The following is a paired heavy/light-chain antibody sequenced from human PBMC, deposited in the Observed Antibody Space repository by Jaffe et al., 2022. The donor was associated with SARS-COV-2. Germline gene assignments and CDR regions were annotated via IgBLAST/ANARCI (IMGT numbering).Light chain of an antibody. CDR1: QSVSSY. J-gene: IGKJ2*01. Sequence: IVLTQSPATLSLSPGERAALSCRASQSVSSYLAWYQQRPGQAPRLLIYDASNRATGIPARFSGSGSGTEFTLTISSLEPEDLAVYYCQQRSNWPPTFGQGTKLEIE. CDR2: DAS. V-gene: IGKV3-11*01. CDR3: QQRSNWPPT.
Heavy chain of an antibody. CDR3: ARGQVPAHLKFSRSQSWYFDI. D-gene: IGHD2-2*01. CDR1: GFGVSTNY. V-gene: IGHV3-53*01. CDR2: VYSGGTT. J-gene: IGHJ2*01. Sequence: EVQLVESGGGLIQPGGSLRLSCAASGFGVSTNYMSWVRQAPGKGLEWVSLVYSGGTTYYADSVKGRFTISRDSSQNTLFLQMNTLRADDTAMYYCARGQVPAHLKFSRSQSWYFDIWGRGTLVTVSS.